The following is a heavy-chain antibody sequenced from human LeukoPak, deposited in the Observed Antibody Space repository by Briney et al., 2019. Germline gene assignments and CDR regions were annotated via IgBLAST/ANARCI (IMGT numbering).Heavy chain of an antibody. CDR1: GGSINSSSYY. CDR3: ARVVVAATAWFDP. CDR2: IYYSGST. Sequence: PSETLSLTCTVSGGSINSSSYYWGWIRQPPGKGLEWIGSIYYSGSTYYNPSLKSRVTISVDTSKNQFSLKLSSVTAADTAVYYCARVVVAATAWFDPWGQGTLVTVSS. J-gene: IGHJ5*02. D-gene: IGHD2-15*01. V-gene: IGHV4-39*01.